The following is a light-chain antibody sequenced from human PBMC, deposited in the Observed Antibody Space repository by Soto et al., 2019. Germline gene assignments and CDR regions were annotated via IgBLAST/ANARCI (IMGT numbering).Light chain of an antibody. Sequence: DIQMTQSPSSLSASVGDRVTITCRASQSISNYIHWYQQKPGKAPKLLIYATSIMQSGVQSRFSGSGYGTDFNLTISSLQTEDCATDYCQQNYSSHSWLTFGGGTKVDIK. CDR3: QQNYSSHSWLT. CDR2: ATS. CDR1: QSISNY. V-gene: IGKV1-39*01. J-gene: IGKJ4*01.